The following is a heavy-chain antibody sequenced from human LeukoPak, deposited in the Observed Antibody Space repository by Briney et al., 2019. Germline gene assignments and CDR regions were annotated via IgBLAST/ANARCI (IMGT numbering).Heavy chain of an antibody. CDR1: GGSINGHY. Sequence: PSETLSLTRTVSGGSINGHYWSWIRLPPGKGLEWIAFIHYSGATNYNPSLRSRVPISFATSDNQFSLRLTSVTAADTALYFCARHIYHEGSVAFDLWGLGTMVTVSS. CDR3: ARHIYHEGSVAFDL. V-gene: IGHV4-59*08. J-gene: IGHJ3*01. CDR2: IHYSGAT. D-gene: IGHD2-2*01.